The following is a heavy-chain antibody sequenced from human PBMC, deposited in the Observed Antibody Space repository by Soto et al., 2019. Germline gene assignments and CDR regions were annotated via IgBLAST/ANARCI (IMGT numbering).Heavy chain of an antibody. CDR3: ASQSITGTTE. J-gene: IGHJ4*02. CDR2: INPSGGST. D-gene: IGHD1-7*01. V-gene: IGHV1-46*01. CDR1: GYTFTSYY. Sequence: ASVKVSCKASGYTFTSYYMHWVRQAPGQGLEWMGIINPSGGSTSYAQKFQGRVTMTRDTSTGTVYMELSSLRSEDTAVYYCASQSITGTTEWGQGTLVTVSS.